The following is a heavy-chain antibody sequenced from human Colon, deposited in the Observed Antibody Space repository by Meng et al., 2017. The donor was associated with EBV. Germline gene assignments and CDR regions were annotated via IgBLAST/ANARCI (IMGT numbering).Heavy chain of an antibody. J-gene: IGHJ1*01. D-gene: IGHD3-10*01. V-gene: IGHV4/OR15-8*01. CDR3: LRGSGGSV. CDR2: IHHRGSS. Sequence: EEVAGAGQAPGEPSENPSLLGGRPGDIIRHPNWVGWVRQAPGKGVEWNGEIHHRGSSAYNPSLKSRVSIAIDKSKNQFSLKLTSGTAAGTAVYHCLRGSGGSVWGQGTLVTVSS. CDR1: GDIIRHPNW.